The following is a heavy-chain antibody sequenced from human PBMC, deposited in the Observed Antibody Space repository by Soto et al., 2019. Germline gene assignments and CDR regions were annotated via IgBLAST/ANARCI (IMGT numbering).Heavy chain of an antibody. V-gene: IGHV3-74*01. CDR2: INSDGTTI. CDR1: GFTFSSYW. CDR3: ARAGWYRFDY. Sequence: WGSLRLSCAASGFTFSSYWMHWVRQAPGKGLMWVSRINSDGTTINYADSVEGRFTISRDNAKNTLFLQMNSLRVEDTAVYYCARAGWYRFDYWGQGTLVTVSS. J-gene: IGHJ4*02. D-gene: IGHD6-19*01.